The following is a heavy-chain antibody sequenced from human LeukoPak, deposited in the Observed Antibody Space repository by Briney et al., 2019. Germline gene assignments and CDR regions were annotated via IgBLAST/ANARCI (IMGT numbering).Heavy chain of an antibody. CDR3: ARDGTVGASYPYAAFDI. CDR1: GFTFSSYA. CDR2: ISYDGSNK. J-gene: IGHJ3*02. D-gene: IGHD1-26*01. Sequence: GRSLRLSCAASGFTFSSYAMHWVRQAPGKGLEWVAVISYDGSNKYYADSVKGRFTISRDNSKNTLYLQMNSLRAEDTAVYYCARDGTVGASYPYAAFDIWGQGTMVTVSS. V-gene: IGHV3-30-3*01.